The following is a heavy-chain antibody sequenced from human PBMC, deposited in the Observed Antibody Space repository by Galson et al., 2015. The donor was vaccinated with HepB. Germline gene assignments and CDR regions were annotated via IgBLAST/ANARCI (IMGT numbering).Heavy chain of an antibody. CDR2: INSGGSST. J-gene: IGHJ4*02. V-gene: IGHV3-74*01. Sequence: SLRLSCAASGFTFSRSWMHWVRQVPGKGLMWISHINSGGSSTNYADSVKGRFTISRDNANNTLYLQMNSLRAEDTAVYYCAKGGCRSTSCLDNWGQGTPVTVSS. CDR1: GFTFSRSW. D-gene: IGHD2-2*01. CDR3: AKGGCRSTSCLDN.